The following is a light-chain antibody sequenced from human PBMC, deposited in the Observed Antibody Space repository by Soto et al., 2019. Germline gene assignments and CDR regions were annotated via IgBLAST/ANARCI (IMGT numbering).Light chain of an antibody. Sequence: DIQMTQSPSSLPASVGDRVTITCRASQSISSYLNWYQQKPGKAPKLLIYAASSLQSGVPSRFSGSGSGTDFTLTISSLQPEDFATYYCQQSYSTPVGFGQGTKVDIK. J-gene: IGKJ1*01. V-gene: IGKV1-39*01. CDR1: QSISSY. CDR3: QQSYSTPVG. CDR2: AAS.